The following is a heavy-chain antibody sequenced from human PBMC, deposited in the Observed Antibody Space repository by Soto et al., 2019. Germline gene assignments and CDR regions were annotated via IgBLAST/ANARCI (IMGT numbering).Heavy chain of an antibody. CDR2: IYYSGST. Sequence: PSETLSLTCTVSGGSISSYYWSWIRQPPGKGLEWIGYIYYSGSTNYNPSLKSRVTISVDTSKNQFSLKLSSVTAADTAVYYCARGREERLYYYYYYMDVWGKGTAVTVSS. CDR1: GGSISSYY. D-gene: IGHD1-1*01. V-gene: IGHV4-59*01. CDR3: ARGREERLYYYYYYMDV. J-gene: IGHJ6*03.